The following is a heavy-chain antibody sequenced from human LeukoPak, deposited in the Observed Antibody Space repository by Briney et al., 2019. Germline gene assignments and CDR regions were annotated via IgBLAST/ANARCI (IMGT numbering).Heavy chain of an antibody. D-gene: IGHD3-10*01. CDR3: AKESFKAYGSGSYYKSPLGY. J-gene: IGHJ4*02. CDR1: GFTFSSYE. Sequence: PGGSLRLSCAASGFTFSSYEMNWVRQAPGKGLEWVAFIRYDGSNKYYADSVKGRFTISRDNSKNTLHLQMNSLRAEDTAVYYCAKESFKAYGSGSYYKSPLGYWGQGTLVTVSS. CDR2: IRYDGSNK. V-gene: IGHV3-30*02.